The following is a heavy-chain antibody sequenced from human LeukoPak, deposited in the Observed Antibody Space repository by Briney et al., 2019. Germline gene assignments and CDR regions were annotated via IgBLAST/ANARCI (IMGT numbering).Heavy chain of an antibody. D-gene: IGHD3-10*01. Sequence: GGSLRLSCAASGFTFSSYWMSWVRQAPGKGLEWVANIKQDGSEKYYVDSVKGRFTISRDNAKNSLYLQMNSLRAEDTAVYYCAKSSLSFGELFFDHWGQGTLVTVSS. V-gene: IGHV3-7*03. CDR2: IKQDGSEK. J-gene: IGHJ4*02. CDR1: GFTFSSYW. CDR3: AKSSLSFGELFFDH.